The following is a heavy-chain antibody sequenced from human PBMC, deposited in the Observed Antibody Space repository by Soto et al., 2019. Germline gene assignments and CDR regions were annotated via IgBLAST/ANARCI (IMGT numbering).Heavy chain of an antibody. D-gene: IGHD3-22*01. CDR1: GYTFTSYY. CDR3: ARGTYYYDSSGYLVSGY. J-gene: IGHJ4*02. Sequence: ASVKVSCKASGYTFTSYYIHWVRQAPGQGLEWMGIINPSGGTTTYAQNFQGRVTMTRDTSTSTAYMELSSLRSEDTAVYYCARGTYYYDSSGYLVSGYWGQGTLVT. CDR2: INPSGGTT. V-gene: IGHV1-46*01.